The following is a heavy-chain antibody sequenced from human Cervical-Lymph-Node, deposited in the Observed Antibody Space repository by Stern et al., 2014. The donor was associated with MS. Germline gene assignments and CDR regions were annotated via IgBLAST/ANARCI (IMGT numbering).Heavy chain of an antibody. CDR2: ISSSGGAI. Sequence: EVQLEESGGGLVQPGGSLRLSCAASGFTFRNYGMNWVRQAPGKGLEWVAYISSSGGAIHYADSVKGRFTISRDNAKNSLYLQMSTLRDEDTAVYYCARGGGLGCSSTSCYTIFYDYWGQGTLVTVSS. V-gene: IGHV3-48*02. D-gene: IGHD2-2*02. CDR3: ARGGGLGCSSTSCYTIFYDY. CDR1: GFTFRNYG. J-gene: IGHJ4*02.